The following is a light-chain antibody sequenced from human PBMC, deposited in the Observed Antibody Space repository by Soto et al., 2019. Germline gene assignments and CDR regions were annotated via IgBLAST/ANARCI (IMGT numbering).Light chain of an antibody. V-gene: IGLV2-8*01. J-gene: IGLJ2*01. CDR2: EVN. CDR3: SSCGGTNNVV. CDR1: ISDVDGCKF. Sequence: QCLLTLPPSASGSPGQSFTISCTGTISDVDGCKFVSWYQQHPGKAPRLLIYEVNKRPSGVPDRFSGSKSGNTASLTVSGLQAEDEADYYCSSCGGTNNVVFGGGTKVTVL.